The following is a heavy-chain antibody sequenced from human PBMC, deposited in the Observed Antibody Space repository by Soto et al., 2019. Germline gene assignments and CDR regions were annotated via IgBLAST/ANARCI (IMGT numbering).Heavy chain of an antibody. CDR3: AREGDFVVVVDYYGMDV. CDR2: IWYDGSNK. Sequence: GGSLRLSCAASGFTFSSYGMHWVRQAPGKGLEWVAVIWYDGSNKYYADSVKGRFTISRDNSKNTLYLQMNSLRAEDTAVYYCAREGDFVVVVDYYGMDVWGQGTTVTVSS. J-gene: IGHJ6*02. D-gene: IGHD2-15*01. CDR1: GFTFSSYG. V-gene: IGHV3-33*01.